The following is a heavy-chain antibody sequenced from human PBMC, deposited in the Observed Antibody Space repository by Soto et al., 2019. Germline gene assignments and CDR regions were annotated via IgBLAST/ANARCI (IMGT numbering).Heavy chain of an antibody. Sequence: PGGSLRLSCAASGLIFSNYAMHWVRQAPGKGLEWVAVIWYDGSNKYYADSVKGRFTISRDNSKNTLYLQMNSLRAEDTAVYYCTRGYSYYYFDYWGQGTLVTVSS. CDR2: IWYDGSNK. D-gene: IGHD4-4*01. CDR1: GLIFSNYA. J-gene: IGHJ4*02. V-gene: IGHV3-33*01. CDR3: TRGYSYYYFDY.